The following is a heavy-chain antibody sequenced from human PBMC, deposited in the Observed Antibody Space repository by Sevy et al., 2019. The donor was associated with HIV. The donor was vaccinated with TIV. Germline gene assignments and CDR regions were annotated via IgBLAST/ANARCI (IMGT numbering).Heavy chain of an antibody. CDR3: AREPAYADQGMAV. CDR1: GFSFSSYN. D-gene: IGHD2-21*01. Sequence: GGSLRLSCAASGFSFSSYNMNWVRQAPGKGLEWVSFISSSGRIIGSSTSTVYYADSVKGRFTIFSENDKNSLYLQMNSLRAEDTAVYYCAREPAYADQGMAVWGQGTTVAASS. V-gene: IGHV3-48*01. J-gene: IGHJ6*02. CDR2: ISSSGRIIGSSTSTV.